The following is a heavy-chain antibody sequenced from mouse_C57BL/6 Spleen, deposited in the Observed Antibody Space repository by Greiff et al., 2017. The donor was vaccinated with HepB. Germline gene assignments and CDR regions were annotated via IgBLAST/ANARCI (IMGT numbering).Heavy chain of an antibody. CDR2: INPNNGGT. D-gene: IGHD2-4*01. V-gene: IGHV1-22*01. J-gene: IGHJ2*01. CDR1: GYTFTDYN. Sequence: EVKLQESGPELVKPGASVKMSCKASGYTFTDYNMHWVKQSHGKSLEWIGYINPNNGGTSYNQKFKGKATLTVNKSSSTAYMELRSLTSEDSAVYYCARNYDYFDYWGQGTTLTVSS. CDR3: ARNYDYFDY.